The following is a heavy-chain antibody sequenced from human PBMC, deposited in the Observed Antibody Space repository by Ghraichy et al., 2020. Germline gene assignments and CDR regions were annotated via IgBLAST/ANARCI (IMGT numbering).Heavy chain of an antibody. CDR1: GYTFTSYD. J-gene: IGHJ6*03. D-gene: IGHD1-7*01. Sequence: ASVKVSCKASGYTFTSYDINWVRQATGQGLEWMGWMNPNSGNTGYAQKFQGRVTMTRNTSISTAYMELSSLRSEDTAVYYCARAPTGTTIGSVPHYYYYYYMDVWGKGTTVTVSS. CDR2: MNPNSGNT. CDR3: ARAPTGTTIGSVPHYYYYYYMDV. V-gene: IGHV1-8*01.